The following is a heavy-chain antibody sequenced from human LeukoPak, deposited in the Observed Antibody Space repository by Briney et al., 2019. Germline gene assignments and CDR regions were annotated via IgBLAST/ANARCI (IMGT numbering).Heavy chain of an antibody. CDR1: GGSISSSTYF. D-gene: IGHD2-2*02. V-gene: IGHV4-39*01. CDR2: IFNSGTT. CDR3: AGSYMGRYYYYGMDV. J-gene: IGHJ6*02. Sequence: SETLSLTCTVSGGSISSSTYFWGWIRQPPGKGLEWIGSIFNSGTTYYNPSLKSRVTISVDTSKNQFSLKLSSVTAADTAVYYCAGSYMGRYYYYGMDVWGQGTTVTVSS.